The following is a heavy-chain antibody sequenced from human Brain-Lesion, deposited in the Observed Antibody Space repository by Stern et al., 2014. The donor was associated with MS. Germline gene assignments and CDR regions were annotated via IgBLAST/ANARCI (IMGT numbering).Heavy chain of an antibody. CDR1: GFTFSSYW. J-gene: IGHJ5*02. Sequence: VQLVQSGGGLVQPGGSLRLSCAASGFTFSSYWMNWVRQAPGKGLEWVANIKEEGSETYYVDSLKGRFTISRDNAKNSLYLQMNSLRAEDTAVYYCARGSDTWGQGTLVTVSS. D-gene: IGHD2-15*01. V-gene: IGHV3-7*01. CDR3: ARGSDT. CDR2: IKEEGSET.